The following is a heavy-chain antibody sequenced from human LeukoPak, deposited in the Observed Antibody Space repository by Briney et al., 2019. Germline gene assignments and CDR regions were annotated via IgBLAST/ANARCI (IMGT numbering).Heavy chain of an antibody. V-gene: IGHV3-7*01. D-gene: IGHD5-12*01. J-gene: IGHJ4*02. Sequence: GGSLRLSCTASGFTFSRSWMNWIRQAPGKGLEWVANINPDGDGMRFVDSVKGRFTMSRDNAQSSLHLQMNILRVEDTAFYYCAAWTDRGYSYWGQGVLVTVSS. CDR3: AAWTDRGYSY. CDR2: INPDGDGM. CDR1: GFTFSRSW.